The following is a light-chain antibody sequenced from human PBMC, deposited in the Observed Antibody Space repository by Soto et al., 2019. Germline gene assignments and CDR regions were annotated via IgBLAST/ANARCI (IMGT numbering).Light chain of an antibody. J-gene: IGLJ2*01. Sequence: QSVLTQPASVSGSPGQSITLSCTGTSSDVGSYNLVSWYQRHPGKAPKLMIYEVSKRPSGVSDRFSGSKSGNTASLAISGLQPEGEAGYDFCSCAGGDNVIFGGGTKVTV. CDR1: SSDVGSYNL. CDR3: CSCAGGDNVI. V-gene: IGLV2-23*02. CDR2: EVS.